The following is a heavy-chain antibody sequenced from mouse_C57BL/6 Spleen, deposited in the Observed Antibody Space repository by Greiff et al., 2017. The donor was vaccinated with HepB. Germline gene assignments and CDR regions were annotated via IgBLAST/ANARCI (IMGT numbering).Heavy chain of an antibody. Sequence: QVQLQQPGAELVRPGSSVKLSCKASGYTFTSYWMDWVKQRPGQGLEWIGNIYPSDSETHYNQKFKDKATLTVDKSSSTAYMQLSSLTSEDSAVYHCARWGLRREWYFDVWGTGTTVTVSS. CDR2: IYPSDSET. J-gene: IGHJ1*03. V-gene: IGHV1-61*01. CDR3: ARWGLRREWYFDV. D-gene: IGHD2-4*01. CDR1: GYTFTSYW.